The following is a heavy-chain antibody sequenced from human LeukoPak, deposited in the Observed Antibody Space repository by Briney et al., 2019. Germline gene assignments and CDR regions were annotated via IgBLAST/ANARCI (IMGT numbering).Heavy chain of an antibody. Sequence: GASVKVSCKASGYTFTGYYMHWVRQAPGQGLEWMGWINPNSGGTNYAQKFQGRVTMTRDTSISTAYMELSRLRSDDTAVYYCARVYYDILTGYYEVTPKQDYGMDVWGQGTTVTVSS. V-gene: IGHV1-2*02. J-gene: IGHJ6*02. CDR1: GYTFTGYY. CDR3: ARVYYDILTGYYEVTPKQDYGMDV. CDR2: INPNSGGT. D-gene: IGHD3-9*01.